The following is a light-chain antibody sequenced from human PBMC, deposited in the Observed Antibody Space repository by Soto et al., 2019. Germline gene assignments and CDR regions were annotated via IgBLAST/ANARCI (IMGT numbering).Light chain of an antibody. CDR1: SSNIGNNP. CDR3: ATWDSSLSVVV. J-gene: IGLJ2*01. Sequence: QSVLTQPPSVSAAPGQTVTISCSGSSSNIGNNPVSWYQQLPGTAPKILIFENNRRPSGIPDRFSGSKSGTSATLGITGLQTGDEADYYCATWDSSLSVVVFGGGTKVTVL. CDR2: ENN. V-gene: IGLV1-51*02.